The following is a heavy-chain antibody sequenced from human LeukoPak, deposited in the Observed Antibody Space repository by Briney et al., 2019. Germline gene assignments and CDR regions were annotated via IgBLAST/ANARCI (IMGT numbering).Heavy chain of an antibody. Sequence: GGSLRPSCAASGFTFSSYGMHWVRQAPGKGLEWVAVISYDGSNKYYADSVKGRFTISRDNSKNTLYLQMNSLRAEDTAVYYCAKDSSVRYYYDSSGYSPDAFDIWGQGTMVTVSS. CDR2: ISYDGSNK. D-gene: IGHD3-22*01. CDR3: AKDSSVRYYYDSSGYSPDAFDI. V-gene: IGHV3-30*18. J-gene: IGHJ3*02. CDR1: GFTFSSYG.